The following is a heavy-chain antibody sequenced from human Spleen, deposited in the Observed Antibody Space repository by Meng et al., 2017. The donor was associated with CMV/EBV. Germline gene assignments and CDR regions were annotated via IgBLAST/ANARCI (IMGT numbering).Heavy chain of an antibody. CDR1: GGSVSSGDYY. V-gene: IGHV4-30-4*01. Sequence: QVTLPESGPGLVPPSRTLSLPCTVSGGSVSSGDYYWSWIRQPPGKGLEWIGYIYYSGSTYSNASLKSRVTISIDRSKNQFSLKLSSVTAADTAVYYCARDRKHYGERGWFDPWGQGTLVTVSS. CDR3: ARDRKHYGERGWFDP. CDR2: IYYSGST. D-gene: IGHD4-17*01. J-gene: IGHJ5*02.